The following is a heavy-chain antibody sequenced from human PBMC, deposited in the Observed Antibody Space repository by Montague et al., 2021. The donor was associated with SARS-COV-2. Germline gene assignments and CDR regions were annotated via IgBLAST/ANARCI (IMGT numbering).Heavy chain of an antibody. CDR1: GFSLSTSGMC. Sequence: PALVKPTQTLTLTCTFSGFSLSTSGMCVSWIRQPPGKALEWLARIDWDDDKYYSTSLKIRLTISKDTSKNQVVLTMTNMDPVDTATYYCARMVATLGNDYWGQGTLVTVSA. J-gene: IGHJ4*02. V-gene: IGHV2-70*11. CDR2: IDWDDDK. CDR3: ARMVATLGNDY. D-gene: IGHD5-12*01.